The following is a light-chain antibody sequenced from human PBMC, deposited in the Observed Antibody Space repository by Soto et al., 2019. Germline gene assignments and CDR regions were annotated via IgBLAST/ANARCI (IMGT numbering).Light chain of an antibody. CDR2: DAS. CDR1: QSVTNS. CDR3: QQHISWPLT. V-gene: IGKV3-11*01. Sequence: EIVLTQSPATLSLSAGDRATLSFRASQSVTNSLAWYQQKPGQAPRLLVYDASNRATGIPTRFSGSGSGTDFTLTISNLEPEDFAVYYCQQHISWPLTFGGGTKVDIK. J-gene: IGKJ4*01.